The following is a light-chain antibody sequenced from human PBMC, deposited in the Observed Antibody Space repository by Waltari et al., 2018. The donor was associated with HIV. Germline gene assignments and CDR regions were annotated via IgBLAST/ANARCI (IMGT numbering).Light chain of an antibody. J-gene: IGKJ3*01. CDR2: DAS. V-gene: IGKV3-11*01. CDR3: QQRSNWPLFT. Sequence: SPATLSLSPGERATLSCRASQSVSSYLAWYQQKPGQAPRLLIYDASNRATGIPARFSGSGSGTDFTLTISSLEPEDFAVYYCQQRSNWPLFTFGPGTKVDIK. CDR1: QSVSSY.